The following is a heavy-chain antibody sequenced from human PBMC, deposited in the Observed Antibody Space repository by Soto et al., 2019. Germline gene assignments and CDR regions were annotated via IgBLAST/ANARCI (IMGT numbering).Heavy chain of an antibody. CDR2: ISSSSSTI. D-gene: IGHD2-15*01. CDR3: ARDPTYYCSGGSCYNRRENTFDY. Sequence: GGSLRLSCAATGFTFSSYSMNWVRQAPGKGLEWVSYISSSSSTIYYADSVKGRFTISRDNAQNSLYLQMNSLRDEDTAVDYCARDPTYYCSGGSCYNRRENTFDYWGQGTLVTVSS. CDR1: GFTFSSYS. V-gene: IGHV3-48*02. J-gene: IGHJ4*02.